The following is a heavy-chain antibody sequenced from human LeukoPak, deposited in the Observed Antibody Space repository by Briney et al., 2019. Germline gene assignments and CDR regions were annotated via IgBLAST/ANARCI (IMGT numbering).Heavy chain of an antibody. CDR2: IYYSGST. V-gene: IGHV4-59*08. Sequence: SETLSLTCTVSGGSISSYYWSWIRQPPGKGLEWIGYIYYSGSTNYNPSLKSRVTISVDTSKNQFSLKLSSVTAADTAVYYCARLHSYGPKIDYWGQGTLVTVSS. CDR1: GGSISSYY. D-gene: IGHD5-18*01. J-gene: IGHJ4*02. CDR3: ARLHSYGPKIDY.